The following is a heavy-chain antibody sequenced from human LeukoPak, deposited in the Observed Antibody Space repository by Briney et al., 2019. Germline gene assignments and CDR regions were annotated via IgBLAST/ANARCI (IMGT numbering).Heavy chain of an antibody. D-gene: IGHD3-10*01. J-gene: IGHJ4*02. CDR2: INPSGGST. CDR3: ARDRYYYGSGSYYYFDY. CDR1: GYTFTSYY. Sequence: ASVKVSCKASGYTFTSYYMHWVRQAPGQGLEWMGIINPSGGSTSYAQKFQGRVTMTRDTSTSTVYMEPSSLRSEDTAVYYCARDRYYYGSGSYYYFDYWGQGTLVTVSS. V-gene: IGHV1-46*01.